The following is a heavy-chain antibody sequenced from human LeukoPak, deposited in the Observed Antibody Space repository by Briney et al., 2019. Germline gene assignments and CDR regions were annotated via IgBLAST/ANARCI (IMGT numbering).Heavy chain of an antibody. CDR1: GFAFSSYE. D-gene: IGHD6-19*01. Sequence: GGSLRLSCAGSGFAFSSYEMQWVPHAPGKGLVGVSYISSSDSILYYPDFVKGRFTISRDNAKNYLHLQMNSLRAEDTAVYYCARGDNSGPDYYYDMDVWGKGTTVTISS. J-gene: IGHJ6*04. CDR2: ISSSDSIL. V-gene: IGHV3-48*03. CDR3: ARGDNSGPDYYYDMDV.